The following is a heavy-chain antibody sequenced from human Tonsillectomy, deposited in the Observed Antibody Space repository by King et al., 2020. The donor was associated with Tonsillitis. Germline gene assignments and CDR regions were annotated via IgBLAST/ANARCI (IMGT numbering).Heavy chain of an antibody. Sequence: QLVQSGAEVKKPGSSVKVSCKASGGTFSSYAISWVRQAPGQGLEWMGGIIPIFGTANYAQKFQGRVTITADESTSTAYMELSSLRSEDTAVYYCARGNYSSSWYRFYYYGKDVWGQGTTVTVSS. J-gene: IGHJ6*02. CDR2: IIPIFGTA. CDR3: ARGNYSSSWYRFYYYGKDV. D-gene: IGHD6-13*01. CDR1: GGTFSSYA. V-gene: IGHV1-69*01.